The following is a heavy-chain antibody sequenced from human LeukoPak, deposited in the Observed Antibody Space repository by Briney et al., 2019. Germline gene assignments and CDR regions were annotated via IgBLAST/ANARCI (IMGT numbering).Heavy chain of an antibody. CDR1: GFTFSSYA. CDR2: ISGSGGST. D-gene: IGHD6-13*01. Sequence: GGSLRLSCAASGFTFSSYAMSWVRQAPGKGLEWVSAISGSGGSTYYADSVKGRFTISRDNSKNALYLQMNSLRAEDTAVYYCAKARAGIAAAGNLCYFDYWGQGTLVTVSS. V-gene: IGHV3-23*01. J-gene: IGHJ4*02. CDR3: AKARAGIAAAGNLCYFDY.